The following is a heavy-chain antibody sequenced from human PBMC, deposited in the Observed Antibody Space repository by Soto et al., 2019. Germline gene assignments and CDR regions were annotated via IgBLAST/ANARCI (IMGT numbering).Heavy chain of an antibody. Sequence: EVHLVESGGGLVQPGGSLRLSCAASGFTFSSHWMHWVRQAPGKGLMWVSRIDTYGGTIDYAASVEGRFTISRDNVKITLYLQINSLSAADTAVYFCARNNWGIDYWGQGVLVTVSS. CDR1: GFTFSSHW. J-gene: IGHJ4*02. V-gene: IGHV3-74*01. CDR3: ARNNWGIDY. D-gene: IGHD3-16*01. CDR2: IDTYGGTI.